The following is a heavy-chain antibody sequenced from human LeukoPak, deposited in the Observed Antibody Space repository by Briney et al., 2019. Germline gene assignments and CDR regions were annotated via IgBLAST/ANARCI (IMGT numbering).Heavy chain of an antibody. V-gene: IGHV3-30-3*01. CDR3: ARDLPARLTPFDY. Sequence: PGRSLRLSCAASGFTFSSYAMHWVRQAPGKGLEWVAVISYDGSNKYYADSVKGRFTISRDNSKNTLYLQMNSLRAEDTAVYYCARDLPARLTPFDYWGQGTLVTVSS. J-gene: IGHJ4*02. CDR2: ISYDGSNK. D-gene: IGHD4-23*01. CDR1: GFTFSSYA.